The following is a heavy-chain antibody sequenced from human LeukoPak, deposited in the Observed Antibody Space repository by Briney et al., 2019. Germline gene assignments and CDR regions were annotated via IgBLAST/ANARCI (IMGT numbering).Heavy chain of an antibody. V-gene: IGHV4-38-2*02. CDR2: IYHSGST. J-gene: IGHJ4*02. CDR3: ARVYYDFWSGYYSLQNFDY. Sequence: SETLSLTCTVSGYSISSGYCWGWIRQPPGKGLEWIGSIYHSGSTYYNPSLKSRVTISVDTSKNQFSLKLSSVTAADTAVYYCARVYYDFWSGYYSLQNFDYWGQGTLVTVSS. CDR1: GYSISSGYC. D-gene: IGHD3-3*01.